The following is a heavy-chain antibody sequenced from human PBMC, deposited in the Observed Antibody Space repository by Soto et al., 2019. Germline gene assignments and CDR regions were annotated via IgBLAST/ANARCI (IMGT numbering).Heavy chain of an antibody. CDR1: GYTFTSYA. V-gene: IGHV1-3*01. CDR3: AREVGVVVPAARFNYYYYYMDV. Sequence: GASVKVSCKASGYTFTSYAMHWVRQAPGQRLEWMGWINAGNGNTKYSQKFQGRVTMTTDTSTSTAYMELRSLRSDDTAVYYCAREVGVVVPAARFNYYYYYMDVWGKGTTVTVSS. D-gene: IGHD2-2*01. CDR2: INAGNGNT. J-gene: IGHJ6*03.